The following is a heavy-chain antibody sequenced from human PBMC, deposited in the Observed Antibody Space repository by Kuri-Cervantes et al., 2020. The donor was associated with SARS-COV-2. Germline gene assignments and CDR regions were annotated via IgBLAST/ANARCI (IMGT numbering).Heavy chain of an antibody. CDR3: ARGSYDFWSGYYYYYGMDV. V-gene: IGHV4-39*07. Sequence: GSLRLSCTVSGGSISSGGYYWSWIRQHPGKGLEWIGEINHSGSTNYNPSLKSRVTISVDTSKNQFSLKLSSVTAADTAVYYCARGSYDFWSGYYYYYGMDVWGQGTTVTVSS. J-gene: IGHJ6*02. D-gene: IGHD3-3*01. CDR2: INHSGST. CDR1: GGSISSGGYY.